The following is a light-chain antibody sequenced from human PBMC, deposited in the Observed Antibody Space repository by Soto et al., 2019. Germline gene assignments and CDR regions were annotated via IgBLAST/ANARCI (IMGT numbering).Light chain of an antibody. CDR1: QSVSSY. CDR3: QQRSNWPPDT. V-gene: IGKV3-11*01. CDR2: DAS. Sequence: IVVPESPATLSLAPGGRATLSCRASQSVSSYLAWYQQKPGQAPRLLIYDASNRATGIPARFSGSGSGTDFTLTISSLEPEDFAVYYCQQRSNWPPDTFGQGTRLEI. J-gene: IGKJ5*01.